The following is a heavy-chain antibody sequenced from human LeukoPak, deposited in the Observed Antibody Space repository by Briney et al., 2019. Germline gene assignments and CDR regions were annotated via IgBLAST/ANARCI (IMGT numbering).Heavy chain of an antibody. J-gene: IGHJ4*02. Sequence: GGSLRLSCAASGFTFSGYGMHWVRQAPGKGLEWVAVISYDGSNKYYADSVKGRFTISRDNSKNTLYLQMNSLRAEDTAVYYCAKDRGREITFGGVIVYYFDYWGQGTLVTVSS. CDR1: GFTFSGYG. CDR3: AKDRGREITFGGVIVYYFDY. CDR2: ISYDGSNK. V-gene: IGHV3-30*18. D-gene: IGHD3-16*02.